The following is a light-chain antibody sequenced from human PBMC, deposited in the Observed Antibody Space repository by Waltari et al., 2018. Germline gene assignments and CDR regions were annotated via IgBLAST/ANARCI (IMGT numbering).Light chain of an antibody. V-gene: IGLV2-8*01. Sequence: QSALTQPPSASGSPGQSVTISCTGTSSDVGPYNYVSWYQQHPGKAPKLMIFEVSDRPSGVPDRFSGSKSGNTASLTVSGLQADDEGDYYCSAYTGTSWVFGGGTKLTVL. CDR1: SSDVGPYNY. J-gene: IGLJ3*02. CDR3: SAYTGTSWV. CDR2: EVS.